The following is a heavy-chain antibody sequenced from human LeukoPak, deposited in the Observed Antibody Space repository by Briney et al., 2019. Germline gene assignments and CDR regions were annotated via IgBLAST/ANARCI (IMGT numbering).Heavy chain of an antibody. CDR3: ARESYYYTSGSYHPDYYFDY. Sequence: PSETLSLTCIVSGGSIRSYYWNWIRQPPGKGLEWIAYIDYSGSTDYNPSLKSRVTISVDTSKNQLSLRLSSVTAADTAVYYCARESYYYTSGSYHPDYYFDYWGKGTLVTVSS. CDR1: GGSIRSYY. V-gene: IGHV4-59*01. D-gene: IGHD3-10*01. CDR2: IDYSGST. J-gene: IGHJ4*02.